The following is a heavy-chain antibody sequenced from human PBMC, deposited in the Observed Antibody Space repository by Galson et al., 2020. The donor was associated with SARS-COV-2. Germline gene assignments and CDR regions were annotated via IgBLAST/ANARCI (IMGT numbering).Heavy chain of an antibody. CDR3: ASDYYDSTRFDY. J-gene: IGHJ4*02. Sequence: SETLSLTCTVSGGSISSSSYYWGWIRQPPGKGLEWIGSIYYSGSTYYNPSLKSRVTISVDTSKNQFSLKLSSVTAADTAVYYCASDYYDSTRFDYWGQGTLVTVSS. CDR2: IYYSGST. D-gene: IGHD3-22*01. V-gene: IGHV4-39*07. CDR1: GGSISSSSYY.